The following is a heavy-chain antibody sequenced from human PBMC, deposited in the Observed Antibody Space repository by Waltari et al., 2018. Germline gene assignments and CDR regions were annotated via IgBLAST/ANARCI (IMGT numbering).Heavy chain of an antibody. CDR2: IYYSGST. Sequence: QVQLQESGPGLVKPSETLSLTCTVSGGSISSYYWRWIRQPPGKGLELIGYIYYSGSTNYNPSLKSRVTISVDTSKNQFSLKLSSVTAADTAVYYCARDGDSSGYYDYWGQGTLVTVSS. D-gene: IGHD3-22*01. J-gene: IGHJ4*02. CDR1: GGSISSYY. CDR3: ARDGDSSGYYDY. V-gene: IGHV4-59*01.